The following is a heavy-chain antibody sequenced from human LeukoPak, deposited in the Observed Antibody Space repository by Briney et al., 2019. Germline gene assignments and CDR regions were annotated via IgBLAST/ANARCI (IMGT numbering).Heavy chain of an antibody. CDR1: GGTFSSYA. CDR2: IIPIFGTS. V-gene: IGHV1-69*13. J-gene: IGHJ6*03. CDR3: ARAGRGYNYGFVPSELDYYYYYLDV. D-gene: IGHD5-18*01. Sequence: ASVKVSCKGSGGTFSSYAINWVRQAPGQGLEWMGGIIPIFGTSNYAQKFQGRATITADESTSTASMEQSSLRSEDTAVYYCARAGRGYNYGFVPSELDYYYYYLDVWGKGTTVTVSS.